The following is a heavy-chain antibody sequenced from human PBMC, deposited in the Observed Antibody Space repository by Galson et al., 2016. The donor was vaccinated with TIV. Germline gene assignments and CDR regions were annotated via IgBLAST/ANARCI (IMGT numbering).Heavy chain of an antibody. V-gene: IGHV1-8*02. CDR3: ARSGDYGDY. D-gene: IGHD4-17*01. CDR2: MNPNSGNT. Sequence: SCKASGYTFTSYDVNWVRQATGQGLEWMGWMNPNSGNTGYAQKFRGRVTMTRNTSVRTAYMELSSLRSEDTAVYYCARSGDYGDYWGQGTLVTVSS. CDR1: GYTFTSYD. J-gene: IGHJ4*02.